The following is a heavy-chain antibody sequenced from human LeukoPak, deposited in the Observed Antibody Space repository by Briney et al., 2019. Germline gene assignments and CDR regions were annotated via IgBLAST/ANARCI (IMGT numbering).Heavy chain of an antibody. CDR2: IYYSGST. CDR3: ARDNYGSGSYYY. CDR1: GGSISSGGYY. Sequence: SQTLSLTCTVSGGSISSGGYYWSWIRQHPGKGLEWIGYIYYSGSTYYNPSLKSRVTISVDTSKNQLSLKLSSVTAADTAVYYCARDNYGSGSYYYWGQGTLVTVSS. V-gene: IGHV4-31*03. J-gene: IGHJ4*02. D-gene: IGHD3-10*01.